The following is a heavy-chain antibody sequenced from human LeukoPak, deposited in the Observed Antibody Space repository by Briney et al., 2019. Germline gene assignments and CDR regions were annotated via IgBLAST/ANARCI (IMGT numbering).Heavy chain of an antibody. Sequence: ASVKVSCKASGNTFTDYYMHWVRQAPGQGLEWMGWINPNSGGTKYAQQFQGRVTMTRDTSISTAYMELSSLRSDDTAVYYCARPKHDYGDYYYGLDVWGQGTTVTVPS. CDR1: GNTFTDYY. D-gene: IGHD4-17*01. CDR3: ARPKHDYGDYYYGLDV. CDR2: INPNSGGT. J-gene: IGHJ6*02. V-gene: IGHV1-2*02.